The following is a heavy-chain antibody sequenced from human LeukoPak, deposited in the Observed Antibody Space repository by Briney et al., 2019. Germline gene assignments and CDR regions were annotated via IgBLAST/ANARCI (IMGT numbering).Heavy chain of an antibody. CDR3: ARAPGIAVAGDDAFDI. V-gene: IGHV4-4*07. J-gene: IGHJ3*02. CDR2: IYTSGST. Sequence: KPSETLSLTCTVSGGSISSYYWSWIRQPAGKGLEWIGRIYTSGSTNYNPSLKSRVTMSVDTPKNQFSLKLSSVTAADTAVYYCARAPGIAVAGDDAFDIWGQGTMVTVSS. D-gene: IGHD6-19*01. CDR1: GGSISSYY.